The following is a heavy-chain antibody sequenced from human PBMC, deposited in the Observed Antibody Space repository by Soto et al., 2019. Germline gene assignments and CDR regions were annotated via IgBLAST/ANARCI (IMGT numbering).Heavy chain of an antibody. J-gene: IGHJ4*02. CDR2: IYHSGST. V-gene: IGHV4-30-2*01. CDR3: ARAGLFPYGDYDY. D-gene: IGHD4-17*01. Sequence: TLSLTCAVSGGSISSGGYSWSWIRQPPGKGLEWIGYIYHSGSTYYNPSLKSRVTISVDRSKNQFSLKLSSVTAADTAVYYCARAGLFPYGDYDYWGQGTLVTVSS. CDR1: GGSISSGGYS.